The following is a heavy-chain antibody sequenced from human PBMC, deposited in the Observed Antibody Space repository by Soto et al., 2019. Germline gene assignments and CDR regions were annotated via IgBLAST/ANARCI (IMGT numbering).Heavy chain of an antibody. CDR2: IYYSGST. D-gene: IGHD6-19*01. CDR3: ARGRRCSGWFDPFDY. V-gene: IGHV4-31*03. CDR1: GGSISSGGYY. J-gene: IGHJ4*02. Sequence: QVQLQESGPGLVKPSQTLSLTCTVSGGSISSGGYYWSWIRQHPGKGLEWIGYIYYSGSTYYNPSLKSRVTISVDTSKNQFSLKLSSVTAADTAVYYCARGRRCSGWFDPFDYWGQGTLVTVSS.